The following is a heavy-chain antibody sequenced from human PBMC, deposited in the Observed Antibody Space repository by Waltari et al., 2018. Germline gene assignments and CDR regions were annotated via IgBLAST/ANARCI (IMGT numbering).Heavy chain of an antibody. CDR1: GFPLSRYW. Sequence: EVQLVESGGGLVQPGGSLRLSCAASGFPLSRYWVSWVRQAPGKGLEWVANIKQDGSEKYYVDSVKGRFTISRDNAKNSLYLQMNSLRAEDTAVYYCASIDYWGQGTLVTVSS. V-gene: IGHV3-7*01. CDR3: ASIDY. CDR2: IKQDGSEK. J-gene: IGHJ4*02.